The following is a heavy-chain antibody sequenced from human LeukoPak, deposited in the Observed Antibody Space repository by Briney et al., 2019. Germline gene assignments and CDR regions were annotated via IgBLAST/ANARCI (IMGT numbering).Heavy chain of an antibody. V-gene: IGHV1-69*13. CDR1: GGTLSNYA. CDR3: ARELTTGMYFFDY. D-gene: IGHD1-1*01. J-gene: IGHJ4*02. Sequence: SVKVSCKASGGTLSNYAISWVRQAPGQGLEWLGGIIPIFATTNYAQNFQGRVTITADESTSTAYMELSSLRSDDTAVYYCARELTTGMYFFDYWGQGTLVTVSS. CDR2: IIPIFATT.